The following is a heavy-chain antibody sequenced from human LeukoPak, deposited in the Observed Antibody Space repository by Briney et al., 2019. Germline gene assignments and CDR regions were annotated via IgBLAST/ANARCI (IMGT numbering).Heavy chain of an antibody. CDR3: AREGPPTRFCSGGSCYSGLFDY. CDR1: GFTFSSYW. D-gene: IGHD2-15*01. Sequence: GGSLRLSCAASGFTFSSYWMSWVRQAPGKGLEWVANIKQDGSEKYYVDSVKGRFTISRANAKNSLYLQMNSLRAEDTAVYYCAREGPPTRFCSGGSCYSGLFDYWGQGTLVTVSS. CDR2: IKQDGSEK. V-gene: IGHV3-7*03. J-gene: IGHJ4*02.